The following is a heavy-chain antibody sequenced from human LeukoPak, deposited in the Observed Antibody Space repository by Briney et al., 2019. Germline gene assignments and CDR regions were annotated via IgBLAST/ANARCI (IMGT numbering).Heavy chain of an antibody. J-gene: IGHJ4*02. V-gene: IGHV1-18*01. CDR3: AILWLDSEFIGVDY. CDR2: ISAYNGNT. Sequence: GASVKVSCKASGYTFTSYGISWVRQAPGQGLEWMGWISAYNGNTNYAQKLQGRVTMTTDTSTSTAYMELRSLRSDDTAVYYCAILWLDSEFIGVDYWGQGTLVTVSS. D-gene: IGHD3-10*01. CDR1: GYTFTSYG.